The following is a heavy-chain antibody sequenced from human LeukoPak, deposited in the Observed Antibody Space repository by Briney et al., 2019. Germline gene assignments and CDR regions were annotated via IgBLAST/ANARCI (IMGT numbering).Heavy chain of an antibody. CDR1: GGSISSSY. CDR2: IYASGST. J-gene: IGHJ4*02. D-gene: IGHD4-17*01. Sequence: SETLSLTCSVSGGSISSSYWSWIRQPAGQGLEWIGRIYASGSTNYNPSLKSRVTMSVDTSKNQFSMNLASVTAADTAVYYCARDNGDYGGFDYWGQGALVTVSS. CDR3: ARDNGDYGGFDY. V-gene: IGHV4-4*07.